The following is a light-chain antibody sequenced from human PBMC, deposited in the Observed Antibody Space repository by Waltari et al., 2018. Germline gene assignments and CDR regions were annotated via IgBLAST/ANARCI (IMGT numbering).Light chain of an antibody. CDR1: QSVSSE. J-gene: IGKJ4*01. V-gene: IGKV3-15*01. CDR2: GAS. Sequence: ETVMTQSPGTLSVSPGDRVTLSCRASQSVSSELARYQQKPGQTPRLVIYGASTGITAIPARFSGSGSGTEFTLTISSLQPEDFAVYYCPQYSNWPLTFGGGTKVEVK. CDR3: PQYSNWPLT.